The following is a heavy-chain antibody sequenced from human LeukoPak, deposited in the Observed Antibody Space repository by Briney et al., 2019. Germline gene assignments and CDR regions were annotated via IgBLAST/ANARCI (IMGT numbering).Heavy chain of an antibody. CDR1: GDSVSSNSAA. CDR2: TYYRSKWYN. J-gene: IGHJ6*03. CDR3: ARDRVGQLVSYYYMDV. Sequence: SQTLSLTCAISGDSVSSNSAAWNWIRQSPSRGLEWLGRTYYRSKWYNDYAVSVKSRITINPDTSKNQFSLQLNSVTPEDTAEYYCARDRVGQLVSYYYMDVWGKGTTVTVSS. V-gene: IGHV6-1*01. D-gene: IGHD6-13*01.